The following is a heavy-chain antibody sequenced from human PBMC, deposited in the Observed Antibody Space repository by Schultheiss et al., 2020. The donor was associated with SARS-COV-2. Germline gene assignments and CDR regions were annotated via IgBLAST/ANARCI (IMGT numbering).Heavy chain of an antibody. V-gene: IGHV4-59*12. Sequence: SETLSLTCTVSGGSISSYYWSWIRQPPGKGLEWIGYIYYSGSTNYNPSLKSRVTISVDKSKNQFSLKLSSVTAADTAVYYCARVYSSGWYDWYFDLWGRGTLVTVSS. CDR2: IYYSGST. CDR1: GGSISSYY. D-gene: IGHD6-19*01. CDR3: ARVYSSGWYDWYFDL. J-gene: IGHJ2*01.